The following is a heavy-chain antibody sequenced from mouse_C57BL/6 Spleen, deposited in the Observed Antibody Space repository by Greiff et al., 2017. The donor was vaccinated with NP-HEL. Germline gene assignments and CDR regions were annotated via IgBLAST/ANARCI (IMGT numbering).Heavy chain of an antibody. CDR3: ARDRGYGNYAFDY. J-gene: IGHJ2*01. CDR1: GYSITSGYY. V-gene: IGHV3-6*01. D-gene: IGHD2-10*02. Sequence: EVKLEESGPGLVKPSQSLSLTCSVTGYSITSGYYWNWIRQFPGNKLEWMGYISYDGSHNYNPSLKNRISITRDTSKNQFFLKLNSVTTEDTATYYCARDRGYGNYAFDYWGQGTTLTVSS. CDR2: ISYDGSH.